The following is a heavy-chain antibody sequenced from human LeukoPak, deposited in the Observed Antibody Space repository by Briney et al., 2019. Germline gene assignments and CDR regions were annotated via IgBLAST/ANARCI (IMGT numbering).Heavy chain of an antibody. CDR1: GGSISSSSDY. D-gene: IGHD5-18*01. CDR2: IYDSGTT. CDR3: ARHVKWIQLWLPGVSDD. V-gene: IGHV4-39*01. Sequence: WETLSLTCSVSGGSISSSSDYWGWIPQPPGKGLEWIGSIYDSGTTYSHPSVKRRVTISVQTTKNPFSLTLSAVTAPPSVVYYCARHVKWIQLWLPGVSDDWGEGTPVTVSS. J-gene: IGHJ1*01.